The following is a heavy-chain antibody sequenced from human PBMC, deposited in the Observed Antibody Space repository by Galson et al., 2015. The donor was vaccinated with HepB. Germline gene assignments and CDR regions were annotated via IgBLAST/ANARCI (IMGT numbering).Heavy chain of an antibody. J-gene: IGHJ6*02. V-gene: IGHV1-3*01. CDR2: INAGNGNT. D-gene: IGHD4-17*01. CDR3: ASEGSDDYGDYEDGMDV. Sequence: SCKASGYTFTSYAMHWVRQAPGQRLEWMGWINAGNGNTKYSQKFQGRVTITRDTSASTAYMELSSLRSEDTAVYYCASEGSDDYGDYEDGMDVWGQGTTVTVSS. CDR1: GYTFTSYA.